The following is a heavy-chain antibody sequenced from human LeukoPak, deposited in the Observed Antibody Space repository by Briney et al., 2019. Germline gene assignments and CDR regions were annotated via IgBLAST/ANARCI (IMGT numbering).Heavy chain of an antibody. CDR1: GFTFSSYW. Sequence: GSLRLSCAASGFTFSSYWMSWIRQPPGKGLEWIGEINHSGSTNYNPSLKSRVTISVDTSKNQFSLKLSSVTAADTAVYYCARRGLEGPFDYWGQGTLVTVSS. J-gene: IGHJ4*02. CDR2: INHSGST. CDR3: ARRGLEGPFDY. V-gene: IGHV4-34*01. D-gene: IGHD3-10*01.